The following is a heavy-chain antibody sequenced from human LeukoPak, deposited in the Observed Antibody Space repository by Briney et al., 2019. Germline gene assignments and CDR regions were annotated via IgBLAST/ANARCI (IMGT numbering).Heavy chain of an antibody. V-gene: IGHV1-46*01. CDR3: ARDKVAYYYDSSGYLGY. D-gene: IGHD3-22*01. Sequence: ASVKVSCKASGYTFTSYYMHWVRQAPGQGLEWMGTINPSGGSTSYAQKFQGRVTMIRDTSTSTVYMELSSLRSEDTAVYYCARDKVAYYYDSSGYLGYWGQGTLVTVSS. J-gene: IGHJ4*02. CDR1: GYTFTSYY. CDR2: INPSGGST.